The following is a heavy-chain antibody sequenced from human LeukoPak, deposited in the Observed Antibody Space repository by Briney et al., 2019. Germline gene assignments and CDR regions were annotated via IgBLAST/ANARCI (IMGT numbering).Heavy chain of an antibody. V-gene: IGHV3-49*04. CDR1: GFTFGDYA. Sequence: GGSLRLSCTGSGFTFGDYAMSWVRQAAGKGLEWVGFIRSKVYGGTTEYAASVKGRFSISRDDSNSIAYLQMNSLKSEDTAVYYCISGYYYDSSVDCWGQGTLVTVSS. CDR3: ISGYYYDSSVDC. CDR2: IRSKVYGGTT. J-gene: IGHJ4*02. D-gene: IGHD3-22*01.